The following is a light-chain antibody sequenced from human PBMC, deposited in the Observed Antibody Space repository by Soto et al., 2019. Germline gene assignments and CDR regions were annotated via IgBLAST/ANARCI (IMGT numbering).Light chain of an antibody. V-gene: IGKV1-39*01. CDR1: QSTISD. Sequence: DIRMTQSPSSLSSSVGLIVTITCLASQSTISDLNWNQQKPGKAPKLLIYAASSLQSGVPSRFSGSGSGTDFTLTISSLQPEDFATYCCQQRYSTPLTFGGGPQVEIK. CDR2: AAS. J-gene: IGKJ4*01. CDR3: QQRYSTPLT.